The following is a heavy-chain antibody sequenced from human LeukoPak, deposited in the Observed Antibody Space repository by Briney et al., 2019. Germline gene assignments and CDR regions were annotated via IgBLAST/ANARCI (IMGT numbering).Heavy chain of an antibody. CDR1: GYIFTNYG. D-gene: IGHD3-22*01. V-gene: IGHV1-18*01. Sequence: ASVKVSCKAFGYIFTNYGISWVRQAPGQGLEWMGWISAYNDNTSYAQKLQDRVTMTTDTSTSTAYMELRSLRSDDTAVYYCARDSRYYYDSSGYYVQSVWGQGTLVTVSS. CDR2: ISAYNDNT. J-gene: IGHJ4*02. CDR3: ARDSRYYYDSSGYYVQSV.